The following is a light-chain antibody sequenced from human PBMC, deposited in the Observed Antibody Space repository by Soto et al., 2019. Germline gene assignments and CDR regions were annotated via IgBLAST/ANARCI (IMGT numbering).Light chain of an antibody. V-gene: IGKV3-15*01. Sequence: EIVMTQSPDTLYVSPGEGATLSCRASQSVRTKLAWYQQKAGQAPRLLIYGASTRATGIPDRFSGSGSGTEFTLTISSLQSEDFAVYYCQQYGSSPWTFGQGTKVDIK. CDR3: QQYGSSPWT. J-gene: IGKJ1*01. CDR1: QSVRTK. CDR2: GAS.